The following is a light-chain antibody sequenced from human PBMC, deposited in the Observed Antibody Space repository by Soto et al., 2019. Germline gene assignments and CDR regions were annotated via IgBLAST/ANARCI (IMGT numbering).Light chain of an antibody. J-gene: IGLJ2*01. V-gene: IGLV2-14*01. CDR2: DVS. CDR1: SSDVGGYNY. CDR3: SSYTRSSTLYVV. Sequence: QSALTQPASVSGSPGQSITISCTGTSSDVGGYNYVSWYLQHPGKAPKLMIYDVSNRPSGVSNRFSGSKSGNTASLTISGLQAEDEADYYCSSYTRSSTLYVVFGGGTKLTVL.